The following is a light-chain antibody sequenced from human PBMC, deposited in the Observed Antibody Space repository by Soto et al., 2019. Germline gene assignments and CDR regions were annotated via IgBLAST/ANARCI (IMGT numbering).Light chain of an antibody. V-gene: IGKV3-20*01. J-gene: IGKJ5*01. CDR1: QSVSNRY. CDR3: QQYGNSPVT. Sequence: EIVLTQSPGTLSLSPGERATLSCRASQSVSNRYLAWYQQKPGQAPRPLIYDASTRATGIPDRFSGSGSGTDFTLTISRLDPEDFAVYYCQQYGNSPVTFGQGTRLEI. CDR2: DAS.